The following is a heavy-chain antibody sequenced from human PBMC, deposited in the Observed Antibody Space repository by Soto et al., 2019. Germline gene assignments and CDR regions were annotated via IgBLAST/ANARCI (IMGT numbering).Heavy chain of an antibody. D-gene: IGHD4-17*01. V-gene: IGHV4-31*03. CDR3: ARDADYGGSRGGMDV. CDR2: IYYSGST. CDR1: GGSVNNADYF. J-gene: IGHJ6*02. Sequence: QVRLEESGPGLVKPSETLSLICSVSGGSVNNADYFWSWIRPHPENGLEWIGYIYYSGSTRYNPSFKTRATLSIDTSKNQFSLRLNSVTVADTAVYFCARDADYGGSRGGMDVWGRGTTVTVSS.